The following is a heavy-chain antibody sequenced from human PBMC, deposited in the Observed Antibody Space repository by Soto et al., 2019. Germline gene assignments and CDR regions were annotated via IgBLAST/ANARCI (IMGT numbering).Heavy chain of an antibody. D-gene: IGHD2-15*01. V-gene: IGHV4-34*01. CDR2: INHSGST. CDR3: ARGCLVVVAATGCWFDP. CDR1: GGSFSGYY. Sequence: QVQLQQWGAGLLKPSETLSLTCAVYGGSFSGYYWGWIRQPPGKGLEWIGEINHSGSTNYNPSLKSRVTISVDTSKNQFSLKLSSVTAADTAVYYCARGCLVVVAATGCWFDPWGQGTLVTVSS. J-gene: IGHJ5*02.